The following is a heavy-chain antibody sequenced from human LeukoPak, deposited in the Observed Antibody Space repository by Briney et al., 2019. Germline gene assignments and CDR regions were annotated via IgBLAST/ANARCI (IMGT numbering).Heavy chain of an antibody. CDR2: FDPEDGET. J-gene: IGHJ2*01. V-gene: IGHV1-24*01. CDR1: GYTLTELS. D-gene: IGHD4-17*01. CDR3: ATDSRRGRLRSNQHWYFDL. Sequence: ALVKVSCKVSGYTLTELSMHWVRQAPGKGLEWMGGFDPEDGETIYAQKFQGRVTMTEDTSTDTAYMELSSLRSEDTAVYYCATDSRRGRLRSNQHWYFDLWGRGTLVTVSS.